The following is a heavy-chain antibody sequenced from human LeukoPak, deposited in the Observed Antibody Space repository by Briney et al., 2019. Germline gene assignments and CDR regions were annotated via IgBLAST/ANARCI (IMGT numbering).Heavy chain of an antibody. CDR1: GYTFTSYG. J-gene: IGHJ4*02. CDR2: ISAYNGNT. V-gene: IGHV1-18*01. CDR3: ARYRNFDWLRGQNLFDY. Sequence: GASVKVSCKASGYTFTSYGISWVRQAPGQGLEWMGWISAYNGNTNYAQKLQGRVTMTTDTSTSTAYMELRSLRSDDTAVYYCARYRNFDWLRGQNLFDYWGQGTLVTVSS. D-gene: IGHD3-9*01.